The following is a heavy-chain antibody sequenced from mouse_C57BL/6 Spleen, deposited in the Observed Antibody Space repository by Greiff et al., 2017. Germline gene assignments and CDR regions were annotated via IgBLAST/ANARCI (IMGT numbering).Heavy chain of an antibody. CDR2: LHPSDSDT. D-gene: IGHD1-1*01. CDR1: GYTFTSYW. J-gene: IGHJ4*01. V-gene: IGHV1-74*01. CDR3: EIDDIATNAMDY. Sequence: VQLQQPGAELVKPGASVKVSCKASGYTFTSYWMHWVKQRPGQGLEWIGRLHPSDSDTNYNQKFKGKATLTVDKSSSTAYLQLSSLTSEDSAVYDCEIDDIATNAMDYWGQGTSVTVSS.